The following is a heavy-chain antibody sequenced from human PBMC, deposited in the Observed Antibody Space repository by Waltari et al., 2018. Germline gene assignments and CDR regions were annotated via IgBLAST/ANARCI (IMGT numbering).Heavy chain of an antibody. D-gene: IGHD3-10*01. CDR1: GFTFSRYN. Sequence: EVQLVESGGGLVQPGGSLRLSCAASGFTFSRYNMNWVRQAPGKGLEWLSYISSVETTDYANSVKGRFTIARDNADNSLSLQMNSLRAEDTAVYYCARAKTGDYYYYYMDVWGKGTTVTISS. V-gene: IGHV3-48*04. CDR2: ISSVETT. CDR3: ARAKTGDYYYYYMDV. J-gene: IGHJ6*03.